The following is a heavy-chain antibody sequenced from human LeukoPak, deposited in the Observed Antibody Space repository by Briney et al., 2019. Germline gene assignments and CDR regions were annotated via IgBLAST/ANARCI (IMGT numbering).Heavy chain of an antibody. CDR1: GGSISSGGYS. V-gene: IGHV4-30-2*01. Sequence: SETLSLTCAVSGGSISSGGYSWSWIRQPPGKGLEWIGYIYHSGSTYYNPSLKSRVTISVDRSKNQFSLKLSSVTAADTAVYYCARGYYYDSSGWYYSDYWGQGTLVTVSS. CDR2: IYHSGST. CDR3: ARGYYYDSSGWYYSDY. D-gene: IGHD3-22*01. J-gene: IGHJ4*02.